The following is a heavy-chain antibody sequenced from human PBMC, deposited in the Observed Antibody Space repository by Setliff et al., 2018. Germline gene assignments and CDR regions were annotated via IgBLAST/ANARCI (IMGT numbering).Heavy chain of an antibody. J-gene: IGHJ3*01. Sequence: GASVKVSCKASGYTFTSYAFSWVRQAPGQGLEWMGWINPKNGDIFYAPKFAGRVTMTRDTPISTVYMELSLLTSDDTAVYFCARSDHLVVDGFDVWGQGTMVTVSS. CDR2: INPKNGDI. D-gene: IGHD3-16*01. CDR3: ARSDHLVVDGFDV. CDR1: GYTFTSYA. V-gene: IGHV1-2*07.